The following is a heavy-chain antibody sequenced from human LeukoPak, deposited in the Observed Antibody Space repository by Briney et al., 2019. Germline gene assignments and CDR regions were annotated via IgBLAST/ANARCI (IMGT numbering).Heavy chain of an antibody. CDR3: ARVGYYYGSGSYYNNYYYGMDV. CDR1: VGSFSGYY. D-gene: IGHD3-10*01. J-gene: IGHJ6*02. CDR2: ISHSGNT. Sequence: SETLSLTCAVYVGSFSGYYWSWIRQPPGKGLEWIGEISHSGNTNYNPSLKSRVTISVDTSKNQFSLKLSSGAAADTAVYYCARVGYYYGSGSYYNNYYYGMDVWGQGTTVTVSS. V-gene: IGHV4-34*01.